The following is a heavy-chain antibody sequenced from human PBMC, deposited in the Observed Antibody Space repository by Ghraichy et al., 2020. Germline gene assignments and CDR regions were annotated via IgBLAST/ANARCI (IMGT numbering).Heavy chain of an antibody. CDR1: GGSISSSSYY. V-gene: IGHV4-39*01. CDR2: IYYSGST. CDR3: ASDYSSTFDY. J-gene: IGHJ4*02. D-gene: IGHD6-13*01. Sequence: SETLSLTCTVSGGSISSSSYYWGWIRQPPGKGLEWIGTIYYSGSTYYNPSLKSRVTISVDTSKNQFSLKLSSVTAADTAVYYCASDYSSTFDYWGQGTLVTLSS.